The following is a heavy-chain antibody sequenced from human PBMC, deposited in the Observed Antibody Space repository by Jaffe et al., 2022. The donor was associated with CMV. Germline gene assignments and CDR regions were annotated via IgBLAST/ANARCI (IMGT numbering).Heavy chain of an antibody. CDR2: IYWNDDK. CDR3: AHLLYTSSWYTNWFDP. D-gene: IGHD6-13*01. J-gene: IGHJ5*02. Sequence: QITLKESGPTLVKPTQTLTLTCTFSGFSLSTSGVGVGWIRQPPGKALEWLALIYWNDDKRYSPSLKSRLTITKGTSENQVVLTMTNMDPVDTATYYCAHLLYTSSWYTNWFDPWGQGTLVTVSS. CDR1: GFSLSTSGVG. V-gene: IGHV2-5*01.